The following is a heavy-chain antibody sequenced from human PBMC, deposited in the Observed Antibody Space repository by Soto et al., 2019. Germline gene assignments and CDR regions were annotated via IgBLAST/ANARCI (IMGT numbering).Heavy chain of an antibody. V-gene: IGHV4-4*02. CDR1: GGTIRSPDW. J-gene: IGHJ5*02. Sequence: SESLSLTCGVSGGTIRSPDWWTCVRQPPGKGLEWIGEIFQSGSTNYTPSLESRVTISVDKSKNQFSLTLTSVTAADTAVYFCARGRGRYSSGWSWFDPWGQGILVTVSS. CDR2: IFQSGST. CDR3: ARGRGRYSSGWSWFDP. D-gene: IGHD6-19*01.